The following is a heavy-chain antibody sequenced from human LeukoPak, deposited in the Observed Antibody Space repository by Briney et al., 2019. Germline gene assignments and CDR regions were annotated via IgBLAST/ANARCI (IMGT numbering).Heavy chain of an antibody. Sequence: PGGSLRLSCAASGFTFSDYAMNWVRQAPGKGLEWVSTISGSGGTTYYADSVKGRFTISRDNSKNTLSLQMSSLRADDTAVYYCAKSSRTTYVHDAFDIWGQGTMVTVSS. V-gene: IGHV3-23*01. CDR2: ISGSGGTT. CDR1: GFTFSDYA. J-gene: IGHJ3*02. CDR3: AKSSRTTYVHDAFDI. D-gene: IGHD2/OR15-2a*01.